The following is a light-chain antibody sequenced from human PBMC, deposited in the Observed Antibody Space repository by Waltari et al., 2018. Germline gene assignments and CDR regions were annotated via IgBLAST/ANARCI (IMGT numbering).Light chain of an antibody. J-gene: IGLJ3*02. CDR2: NND. V-gene: IGLV1-44*01. CDR1: SSCIGTHP. CDR3: AAWDDSLNGWV. Sequence: QYVLTPPPSSSWTPGQRVSISCSGRSSCIGTHPLNWYQHLPGTAPKLLIYNNDKRPSGVPDRFSGSKSGTSASLAISGLQSEDEADYYCAAWDDSLNGWVFGGGTKLTVL.